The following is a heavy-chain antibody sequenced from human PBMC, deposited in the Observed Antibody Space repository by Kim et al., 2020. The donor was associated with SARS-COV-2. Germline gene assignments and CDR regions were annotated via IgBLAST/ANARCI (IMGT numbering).Heavy chain of an antibody. CDR3: ARLPRRLITIFGVAPNWFDP. CDR2: IYPGDSDT. D-gene: IGHD3-3*01. V-gene: IGHV5-51*01. CDR1: GYSFTSYW. J-gene: IGHJ5*02. Sequence: GESLKISCKGSGYSFTSYWIGWVRQMPGKGLEWMGIIYPGDSDTRYSPSFQGQVTISADKSISTAYLQWSSLKASDTAMYYCARLPRRLITIFGVAPNWFDPWGQGTLVTVSS.